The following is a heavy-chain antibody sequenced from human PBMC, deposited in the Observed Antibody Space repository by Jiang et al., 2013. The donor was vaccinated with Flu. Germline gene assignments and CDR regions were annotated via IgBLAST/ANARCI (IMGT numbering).Heavy chain of an antibody. V-gene: IGHV4-4*02. CDR2: IYHSGST. D-gene: IGHD3-3*01. CDR3: ASRIYDFWSGYLGAYNWFDP. CDR1: GGSISSSNW. Sequence: GSGLVKPSGTLSLTCAVSGGSISSSNWWSWVRQPPGKGLEWIGEIYHSGSTNYNPSLKSRVTISVDKSKNQFSLKLSSVTAADTAVYYCASRIYDFWSGYLGAYNWFDPWGQGTLVTVSS. J-gene: IGHJ5*02.